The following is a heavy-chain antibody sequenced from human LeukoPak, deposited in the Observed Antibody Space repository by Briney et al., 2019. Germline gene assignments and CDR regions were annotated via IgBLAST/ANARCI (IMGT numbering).Heavy chain of an antibody. CDR3: AREFGLVAMNPLGF. V-gene: IGHV6-1*01. Sequence: SQTLSLTCAISGDRVSSNSAAWHWIRQSPSRGLEWLGRTYYRSKWYNDYAVSVKSRITIKPDTPKNQFSLQLNSVTPEDTAVYYCAREFGLVAMNPLGFWGQGTLVTVSS. J-gene: IGHJ4*02. CDR2: TYYRSKWYN. CDR1: GDRVSSNSAA. D-gene: IGHD5-12*01.